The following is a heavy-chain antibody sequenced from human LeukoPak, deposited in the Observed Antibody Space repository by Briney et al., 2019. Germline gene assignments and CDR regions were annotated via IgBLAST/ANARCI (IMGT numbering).Heavy chain of an antibody. CDR2: IKQDGSEK. CDR1: GFTVSSNY. J-gene: IGHJ6*02. V-gene: IGHV3-7*01. Sequence: GGSLRLSCAASGFTVSSNYMSWVRQAPGKGLEWVANIKQDGSEKYYVDSVKGRFTISRDNAKNSLYLQMNSLRAEDTAVYYCARAWGYYYYGIDVWGQGTTVTVSS. CDR3: ARAWGYYYYGIDV. D-gene: IGHD3-16*01.